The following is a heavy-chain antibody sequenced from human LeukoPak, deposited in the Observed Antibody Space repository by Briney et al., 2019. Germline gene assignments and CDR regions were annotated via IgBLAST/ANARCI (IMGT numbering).Heavy chain of an antibody. Sequence: SETLSLTCAVYGGSFSGYYWSWIRQPPGKGLEWIGSIYYSGSTYYNPSLKSRVTISVDTSKNQFSLKLSSVTAADTAVYYCARPAAGTDPDYWGQGTLVTVSS. V-gene: IGHV4-34*01. D-gene: IGHD6-13*01. CDR1: GGSFSGYY. J-gene: IGHJ4*02. CDR3: ARPAAGTDPDY. CDR2: IYYSGST.